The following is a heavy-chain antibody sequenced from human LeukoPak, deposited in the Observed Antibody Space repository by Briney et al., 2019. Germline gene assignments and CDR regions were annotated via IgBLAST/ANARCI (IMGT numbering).Heavy chain of an antibody. CDR3: ASFRIAAAGNWFDP. V-gene: IGHV1-2*02. CDR2: INPNSGGT. D-gene: IGHD6-13*01. CDR1: GYTFTGYY. Sequence: ASVKVSCKASGYTFTGYYMHWVRQAPGQGLEWMGWINPNSGGTNYAQKFQGRVTMTRDTYISTAYMELSRLRSDDTAVYYCASFRIAAAGNWFDPWGQGTLVTVSS. J-gene: IGHJ5*02.